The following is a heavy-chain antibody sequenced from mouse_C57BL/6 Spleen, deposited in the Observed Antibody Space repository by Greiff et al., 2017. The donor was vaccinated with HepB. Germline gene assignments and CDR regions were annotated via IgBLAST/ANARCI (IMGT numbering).Heavy chain of an antibody. V-gene: IGHV1-9*01. J-gene: IGHJ3*01. CDR1: GYTFTGYW. Sequence: VQLQQSGAELMKPGASVKLSCKATGYTFTGYWIEWVKQRPGHGLEWIGEILPGSGSTNYNEKFKGKATFTADTSSNTAYMQLSSLTTEDSAIYYCARGSDYYGSSPPWFAYWGQGTLVTVSA. CDR3: ARGSDYYGSSPPWFAY. CDR2: ILPGSGST. D-gene: IGHD1-1*01.